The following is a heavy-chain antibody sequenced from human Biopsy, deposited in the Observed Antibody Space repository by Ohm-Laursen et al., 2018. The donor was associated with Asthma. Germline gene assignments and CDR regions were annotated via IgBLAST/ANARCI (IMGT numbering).Heavy chain of an antibody. J-gene: IGHJ3*02. CDR1: GYTLTHYA. CDR2: INAGNGNT. CDR3: ARTYYDFLTGQVNDVFAI. D-gene: IGHD3-9*01. Sequence: GPSVTASCKASGYTLTHYAIHWARQAPGQRLEGMGWINAGNGNTKYSQKFQGRVTITRDTSASTAYRDLRSLRSEDTAMYYCARTYYDFLTGQVNDVFAIWGQGTMVPVSS. V-gene: IGHV1-3*01.